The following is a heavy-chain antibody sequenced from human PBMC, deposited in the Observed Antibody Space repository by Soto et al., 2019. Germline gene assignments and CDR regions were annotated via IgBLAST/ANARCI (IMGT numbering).Heavy chain of an antibody. Sequence: QVQLVESGGGVVQPGRSLRLSCAASGFTFSSYGMHWVRQAPGKGLAWVAVIWYDGSNKYYADSVKGRFTISRDNSKNTLYLQMNSLRAEDTAVYYCAREGTAVDSRTNWFEPWGQGTLVTVSS. J-gene: IGHJ5*02. CDR2: IWYDGSNK. D-gene: IGHD6-13*01. V-gene: IGHV3-33*01. CDR1: GFTFSSYG. CDR3: AREGTAVDSRTNWFEP.